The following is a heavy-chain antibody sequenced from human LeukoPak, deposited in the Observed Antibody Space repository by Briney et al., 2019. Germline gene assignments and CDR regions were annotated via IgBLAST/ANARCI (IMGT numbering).Heavy chain of an antibody. J-gene: IGHJ4*02. CDR2: INWNGGST. CDR3: ARRTLSVGASITFYFDY. Sequence: GGSLRLSCAASGFTFDDYGMSWVRQASGRGLEWVSGINWNGGSTGYADSVKGRFTISRDNAKNSLYLQMNSLRAEDTALYYCARRTLSVGASITFYFDYWGQGTLVTVSS. D-gene: IGHD1-26*01. CDR1: GFTFDDYG. V-gene: IGHV3-20*04.